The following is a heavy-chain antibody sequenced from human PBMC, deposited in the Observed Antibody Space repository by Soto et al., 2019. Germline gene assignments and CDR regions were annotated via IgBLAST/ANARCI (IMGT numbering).Heavy chain of an antibody. J-gene: IGHJ4*02. CDR2: ISGSGDST. V-gene: IGHV3-23*01. Sequence: EVPLLESGGGLVQPGGSLRLSCAASGFTFSSHAMTWVRQAPGKGLEWVSVISGSGDSTYYADSVKGRFTISRDNSKNTLWLQMNSLRAEDTAAYFCAKGLSTSCYATTDCWGQGTPVTVSS. CDR3: AKGLSTSCYATTDC. D-gene: IGHD2-2*01. CDR1: GFTFSSHA.